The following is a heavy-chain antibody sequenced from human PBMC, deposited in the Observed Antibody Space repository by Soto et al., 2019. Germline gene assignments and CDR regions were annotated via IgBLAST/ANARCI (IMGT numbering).Heavy chain of an antibody. CDR1: GFSLSSTRMA. CDR3: AHIVVAGLGYYFDY. J-gene: IGHJ4*02. Sequence: QITLKESGPTLVKPTQTLTLTCTCSGFSLSSTRMAVGWIRQPPGKALEWLALIYWDDDKRYSPFRKSRLTITKDTSKNQVVLTMSNMDPVDTARYYCAHIVVAGLGYYFDYWCQGTLVTVSS. CDR2: IYWDDDK. V-gene: IGHV2-5*02. D-gene: IGHD6-19*01.